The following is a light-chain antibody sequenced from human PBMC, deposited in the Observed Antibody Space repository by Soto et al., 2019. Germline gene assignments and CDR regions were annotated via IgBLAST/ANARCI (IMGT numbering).Light chain of an antibody. J-gene: IGLJ2*01. V-gene: IGLV2-14*01. CDR2: DVS. CDR1: SSDVGGYNY. Sequence: QSALTQPASVSGSPGQSITISCTGTSSDVGGYNYVSWYQQHPGKAPKLMIYDVSNRPSGVSNRFSGSKSGNTASLTISGLRAEDEADYYCSSYTSSSTPVFGGGTKVTVL. CDR3: SSYTSSSTPV.